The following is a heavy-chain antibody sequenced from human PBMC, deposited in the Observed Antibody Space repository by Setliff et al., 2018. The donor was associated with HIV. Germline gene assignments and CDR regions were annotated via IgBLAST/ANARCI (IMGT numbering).Heavy chain of an antibody. CDR3: ARGARLLAAYRDRWDYYYMGV. Sequence: SETLSLTCAVYGGSFSGYYWSWIRQPPGKGLEWIGEINHSGSTHYNPSLKSRFTISVDTSKNQFSLKVNSMTAADTAVYYCARGARLLAAYRDRWDYYYMGVWGKGTTVTVS. J-gene: IGHJ6*03. CDR1: GGSFSGYY. V-gene: IGHV4-34*01. CDR2: INHSGST. D-gene: IGHD3-16*02.